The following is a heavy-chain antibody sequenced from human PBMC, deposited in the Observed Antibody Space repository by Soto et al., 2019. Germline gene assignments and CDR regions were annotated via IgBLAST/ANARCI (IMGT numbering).Heavy chain of an antibody. J-gene: IGHJ5*02. CDR3: ARAIGAPTPTGWLDP. V-gene: IGHV1-69*01. D-gene: IGHD2-15*01. Sequence: QVQLVQSGAEVKKPGSSVKVSCKASGGTFSRYAISWVRQAPGQGLEWMGGIIPIFGTANYAQKFQGRVTITEVESARQASRALGGLSFEERAVYYGARAIGAPTPTGWLDPGGQGTLVPVSS. CDR2: IIPIFGTA. CDR1: GGTFSRYA.